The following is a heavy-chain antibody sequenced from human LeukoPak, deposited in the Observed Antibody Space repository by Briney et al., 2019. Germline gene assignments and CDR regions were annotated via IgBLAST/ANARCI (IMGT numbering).Heavy chain of an antibody. J-gene: IGHJ4*02. CDR2: IYTSGST. CDR3: ERHMHRGSGSYFFDY. Sequence: SETLSLTCTVSGGSISSYYWSWIRQPPGKGLEWIGYIYTSGSTNYNPSLKSRVTISVDTSKNQFSLKLSSVTAADTAVYYCERHMHRGSGSYFFDYWGQGTLVTVSS. D-gene: IGHD3-10*01. CDR1: GGSISSYY. V-gene: IGHV4-4*09.